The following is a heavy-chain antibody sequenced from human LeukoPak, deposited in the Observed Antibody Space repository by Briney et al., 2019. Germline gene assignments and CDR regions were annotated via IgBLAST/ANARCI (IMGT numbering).Heavy chain of an antibody. D-gene: IGHD3-9*01. Sequence: PGGSLRLSCVASGFTFSDYYMSWIRQAPGKGLEWISYISSSGSTTYHADSVKDRFTISRDNSKNTLYLQMNSLRAEDTATYYCARDSPLLTVWGQGTLVTVSS. CDR2: ISSSGSTT. CDR1: GFTFSDYY. CDR3: ARDSPLLTV. V-gene: IGHV3-11*01. J-gene: IGHJ4*02.